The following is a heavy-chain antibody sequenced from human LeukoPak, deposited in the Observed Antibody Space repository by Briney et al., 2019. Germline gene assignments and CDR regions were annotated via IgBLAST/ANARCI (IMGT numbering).Heavy chain of an antibody. CDR2: IIPIFGTA. V-gene: IGHV1-69*01. D-gene: IGHD3-10*01. CDR1: GGTFSSYA. J-gene: IGHJ3*02. Sequence: SVKVSCKASGGTFSSYAISWVRQAPGQGLEWVGGIIPIFGTANYAQKFQGRVTITADESTSTAYMELSSLRSEDTAVYYCARDRGQPHDAFDIWGQGTMVTVSS. CDR3: ARDRGQPHDAFDI.